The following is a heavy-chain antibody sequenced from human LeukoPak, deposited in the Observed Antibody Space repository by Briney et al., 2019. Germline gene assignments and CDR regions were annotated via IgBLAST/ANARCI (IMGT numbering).Heavy chain of an antibody. Sequence: PSETLSLTCTVSGYSISSGYYWGWIRQPPGKGLEWIGSIYHSGSTYYNPSLKSRVTISVDTSKNQFSLKLSSVTAADTAVYYCARVSPEYSSSSDWFDPWGQGTLVTVSS. CDR3: ARVSPEYSSSSDWFDP. J-gene: IGHJ5*02. CDR2: IYHSGST. D-gene: IGHD6-6*01. V-gene: IGHV4-38-2*02. CDR1: GYSISSGYY.